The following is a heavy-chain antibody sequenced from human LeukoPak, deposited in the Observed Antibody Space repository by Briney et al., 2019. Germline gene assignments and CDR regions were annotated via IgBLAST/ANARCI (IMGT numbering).Heavy chain of an antibody. J-gene: IGHJ4*02. CDR3: ARESYSSGSERYYYFDY. CDR2: IWYDGSNK. CDR1: GFTFSSYG. D-gene: IGHD6-19*01. Sequence: PGGSLRLSCAASGFTFSSYGMHWVRQAPGKGLEWVAVIWYDGSNKYYADSVKGRFTISRDNSKNTLYLQMNSLRAEDTAVYYCARESYSSGSERYYYFDYWGQGTLVTVSS. V-gene: IGHV3-33*01.